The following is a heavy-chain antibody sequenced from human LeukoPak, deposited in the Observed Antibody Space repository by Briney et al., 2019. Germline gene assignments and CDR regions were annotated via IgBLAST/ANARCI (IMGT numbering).Heavy chain of an antibody. D-gene: IGHD2-2*01. CDR1: GYTFTKYG. CDR3: ARGTEYQLLVWFDP. J-gene: IGHJ5*02. Sequence: ASVKVSCKASGYTFTKYGITWVRQAPGQGLEWMGWINPNSGGTNYAQKFQGRVTMTRDTSISTAYMELSRLRSDDTAVYYCARGTEYQLLVWFDPWGQGTLVTVSS. CDR2: INPNSGGT. V-gene: IGHV1-2*02.